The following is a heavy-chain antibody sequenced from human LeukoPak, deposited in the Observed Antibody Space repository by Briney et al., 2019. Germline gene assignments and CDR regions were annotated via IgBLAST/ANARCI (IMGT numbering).Heavy chain of an antibody. Sequence: PSQTLSLTCTVSGDSISSGDYYWSWVRQSPGKGLEWIGYIYYTGSTHYNPSLKSRATISVDTSKNQFSLKLSSVTAADTAVYYCAREMAVVRGIIGGDDYYYGMDVWGQGTTVTVSS. D-gene: IGHD3-10*01. CDR3: AREMAVVRGIIGGDDYYYGMDV. CDR2: IYYTGST. J-gene: IGHJ6*02. CDR1: GDSISSGDYY. V-gene: IGHV4-30-4*01.